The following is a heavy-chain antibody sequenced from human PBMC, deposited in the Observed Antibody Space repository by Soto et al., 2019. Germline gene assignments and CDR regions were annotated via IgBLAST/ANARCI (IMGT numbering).Heavy chain of an antibody. V-gene: IGHV4-30-2*01. CDR3: ARYNAASGTYYFDY. D-gene: IGHD6-13*01. Sequence: PSVTLSLTCAVSGGSISSGGYSWSWIRQPPGKGLEWIGEIYHSGSANYNPSLKSRVTMSVDNSKNQFSLKLNSVTAADTAVYYCARYNAASGTYYFDYWGQGTLVTVSS. J-gene: IGHJ4*02. CDR2: IYHSGSA. CDR1: GGSISSGGYS.